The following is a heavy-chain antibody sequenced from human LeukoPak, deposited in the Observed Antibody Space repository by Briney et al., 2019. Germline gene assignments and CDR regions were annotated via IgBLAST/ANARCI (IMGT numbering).Heavy chain of an antibody. V-gene: IGHV3-11*01. CDR1: GFTFSDYS. Sequence: GGSLRLSCAASGFTFSDYSMGWIRQAPGKGLEWVSYISSSGSTTYYADSVKGRFTISRDNAKNSLYLQMNSLRAEDTAVYYCARSKLGAFDYWGQGTLVTVSS. CDR3: ARSKLGAFDY. J-gene: IGHJ4*02. CDR2: ISSSGSTT. D-gene: IGHD3-16*01.